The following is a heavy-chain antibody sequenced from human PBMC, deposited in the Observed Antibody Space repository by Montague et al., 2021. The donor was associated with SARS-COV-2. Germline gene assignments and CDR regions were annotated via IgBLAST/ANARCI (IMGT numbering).Heavy chain of an antibody. V-gene: IGHV4-34*01. CDR1: GGSFSGYY. CDR3: ARVRYYGSGTSLGMDV. CDR2: INHSGST. D-gene: IGHD3-10*01. Sequence: SETLSFTCAVYGGSFSGYYWSWIRQPPGKGLEWIGEINHSGSTNYNPSLKSRVTISVDTSKNQFSLKLSSVTAADTAVYYCARVRYYGSGTSLGMDVWGQGTTVIVSS. J-gene: IGHJ6*02.